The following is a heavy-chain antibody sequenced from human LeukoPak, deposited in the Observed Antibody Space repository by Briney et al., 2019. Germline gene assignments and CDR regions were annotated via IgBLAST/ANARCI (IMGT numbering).Heavy chain of an antibody. V-gene: IGHV3-33*01. Sequence: GGSLRLSCAASGFTFSSYGMHWVRQAPGKGLKWVAVIWYDGSNKYYADSVKGRFTISRDNSKNTVYLQMNSLRAEDTAVYYCAREEGCSGGSCYHEVYFDYWGQGTLVTVSS. D-gene: IGHD2-15*01. CDR2: IWYDGSNK. CDR3: AREEGCSGGSCYHEVYFDY. CDR1: GFTFSSYG. J-gene: IGHJ4*02.